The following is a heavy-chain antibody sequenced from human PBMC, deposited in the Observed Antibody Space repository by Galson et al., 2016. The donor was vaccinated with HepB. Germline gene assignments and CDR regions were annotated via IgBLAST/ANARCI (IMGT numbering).Heavy chain of an antibody. V-gene: IGHV6-1*01. Sequence: CAISGDSVSSTSAGWSWVRQSPSRGLEWLGRTFYRSKWYYDYAISVRSRITINPDTSKYQFSLQLISVTPEDTAVYYCARGGLVRGAHGGSFDSWGQGTLVTVSS. D-gene: IGHD3-10*01. CDR1: GDSVSSTSAG. CDR2: TFYRSKWYY. CDR3: ARGGLVRGAHGGSFDS. J-gene: IGHJ4*01.